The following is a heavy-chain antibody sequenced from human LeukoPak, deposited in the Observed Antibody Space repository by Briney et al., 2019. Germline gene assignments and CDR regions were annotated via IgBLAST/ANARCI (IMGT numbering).Heavy chain of an antibody. D-gene: IGHD2-2*01. J-gene: IGHJ4*02. V-gene: IGHV3-30*03. CDR2: ISYDGSNK. Sequence: GTSLRLSCVASGFIFSRHGIHWVRQAPGKGLEWVAVISYDGSNKYYADSVKGRFTISRDNSKNTLYLQMNSLRAEDTAVYYCAREGYCSSTSICYYFDYWGQGTLVTVSS. CDR3: AREGYCSSTSICYYFDY. CDR1: GFIFSRHG.